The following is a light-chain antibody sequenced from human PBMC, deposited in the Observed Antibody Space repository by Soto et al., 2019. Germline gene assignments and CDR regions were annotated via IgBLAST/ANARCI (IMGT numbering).Light chain of an antibody. Sequence: EIVLTQSPATLSLSPGERATLSCRASQSVSSYLAWYQQKPGQAPRLLIYDASNRATGIPDRFSGSGSGTDFTLTISSLEPEDFAFYYCQQRSNWPLTFGPGTKVDIK. CDR3: QQRSNWPLT. CDR2: DAS. CDR1: QSVSSY. J-gene: IGKJ3*01. V-gene: IGKV3-11*01.